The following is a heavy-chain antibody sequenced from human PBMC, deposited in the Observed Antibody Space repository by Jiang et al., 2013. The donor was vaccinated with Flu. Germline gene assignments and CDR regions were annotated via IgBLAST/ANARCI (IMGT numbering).Heavy chain of an antibody. J-gene: IGHJ4*02. D-gene: IGHD3-10*01. CDR3: ARVAIGSGSHPLN. CDR2: IYYTGTT. CDR1: GGSISGYY. V-gene: IGHV4-59*01. Sequence: GPGLVKPSETLSLTCTVSGGSISGYYWSWIRQPPGKGLGWIGNIYYTGTTNYNPSLKSRVTISIDTSKNQFSLRLSSVTAADTAVYYCARVAIGSGSHPLNWGQGTLVTVSS.